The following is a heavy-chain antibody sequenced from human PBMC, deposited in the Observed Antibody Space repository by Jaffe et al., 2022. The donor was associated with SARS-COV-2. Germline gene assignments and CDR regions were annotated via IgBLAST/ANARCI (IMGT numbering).Heavy chain of an antibody. Sequence: EVQLLESGGGLVQPGGSLRLSCAASGFTFSSYAMSWVRQAPGKGLEWVSAISGSGGSTYYADSVKGRFTISRDNSKNTLYLQMNSLRAEDTAVYYCAKDPPRIYYGSGTFQDWFDPWGQGTLVTVSS. CDR1: GFTFSSYA. J-gene: IGHJ5*02. D-gene: IGHD3-10*01. CDR3: AKDPPRIYYGSGTFQDWFDP. CDR2: ISGSGGST. V-gene: IGHV3-23*01.